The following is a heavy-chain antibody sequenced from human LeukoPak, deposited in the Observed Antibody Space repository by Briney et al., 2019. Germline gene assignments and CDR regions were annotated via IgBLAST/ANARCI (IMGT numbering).Heavy chain of an antibody. Sequence: PGGSLRLSCAASGFTFSSYWMSWVRQAPGKGLEWVANIKEDGADKYYVDSVKGRFTISRDNAKRSLYLQMNSLRADDTAVYYCARSLSGYAYYFDSWGQGTLVTVSS. J-gene: IGHJ4*02. CDR1: GFTFSSYW. CDR2: IKEDGADK. V-gene: IGHV3-7*01. CDR3: ARSLSGYAYYFDS. D-gene: IGHD3-22*01.